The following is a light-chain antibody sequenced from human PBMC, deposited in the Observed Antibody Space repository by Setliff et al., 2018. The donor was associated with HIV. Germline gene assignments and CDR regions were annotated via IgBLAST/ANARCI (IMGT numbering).Light chain of an antibody. CDR3: CAYAGTRNYV. J-gene: IGLJ1*01. Sequence: SVLTQPASVSGSPGQSITISCTGTSSDVGAYNYVSWYQQYPAKAPKLMIYEGDKRPSGVSNRFSASKSGNTASLTISGLQTEDEADYYCCAYAGTRNYVFGTGTKVTVL. V-gene: IGLV2-23*01. CDR2: EGD. CDR1: SSDVGAYNY.